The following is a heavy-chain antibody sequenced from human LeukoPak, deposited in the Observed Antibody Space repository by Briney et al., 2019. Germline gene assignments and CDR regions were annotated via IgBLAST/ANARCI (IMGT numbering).Heavy chain of an antibody. CDR3: ATDTRSGWYSDLTC. V-gene: IGHV1-24*01. Sequence: ASVKVSCKVSGYTLTELSMHWVRQAPGKGLEWMGGFDPEDGETIYAQKFQGRVTMTEDTSTDTAYMELSSLRSEDTAVYYCATDTRSGWYSDLTCWGQGTLVTVSS. J-gene: IGHJ4*02. CDR2: FDPEDGET. D-gene: IGHD6-19*01. CDR1: GYTLTELS.